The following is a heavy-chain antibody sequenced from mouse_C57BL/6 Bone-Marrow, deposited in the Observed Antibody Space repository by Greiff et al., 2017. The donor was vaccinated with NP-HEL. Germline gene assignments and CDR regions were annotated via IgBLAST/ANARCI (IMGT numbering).Heavy chain of an antibody. D-gene: IGHD2-14*01. CDR3: ARRGYVHPYAMDY. J-gene: IGHJ4*01. CDR2: IYPGSGST. Sequence: VQLQQPGAELVKPGASVKMSCKASGYTFTSYWITWVKQRPGQGLEWIGDIYPGSGSTNYNEKFKSKATLTVDTSSSTAYMQLSSLTSEDSAVYYCARRGYVHPYAMDYWGQGTSVTVSS. CDR1: GYTFTSYW. V-gene: IGHV1-55*01.